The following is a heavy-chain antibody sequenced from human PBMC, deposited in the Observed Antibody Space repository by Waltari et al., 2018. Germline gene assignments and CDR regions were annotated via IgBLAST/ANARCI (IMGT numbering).Heavy chain of an antibody. CDR3: AKDITYGGRFHGMDV. CDR2: ISGTTHGL. J-gene: IGHJ6*02. Sequence: EVQLLESGGGLVQPGGSLRLSCAASVLSFSTFCMKWVRQAPGKGLSWVASISGTTHGLYYADSVKGRFTISRDNSNNMVYLEMAGLRVEDTAVYYCAKDITYGGRFHGMDVWGQGTTVTVSS. CDR1: VLSFSTFC. D-gene: IGHD4-17*01. V-gene: IGHV3-23*01.